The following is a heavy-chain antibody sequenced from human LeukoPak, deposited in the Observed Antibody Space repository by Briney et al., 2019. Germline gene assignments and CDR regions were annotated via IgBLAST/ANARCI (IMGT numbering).Heavy chain of an antibody. D-gene: IGHD3-9*01. V-gene: IGHV1-2*02. CDR1: GYTFTGYY. J-gene: IGHJ6*03. CDR2: INPNSGGT. CDR3: ARVHDILTGYYWANYYYYMDV. Sequence: ASVKVSCKASGYTFTGYYMHWVRQAPGQGLEWMGWINPNSGGTNYAQKLQGRVTMTTDTSTSTAYMELRSLRSDDTAVYYCARVHDILTGYYWANYYYYMDVWGKGTTVTVSS.